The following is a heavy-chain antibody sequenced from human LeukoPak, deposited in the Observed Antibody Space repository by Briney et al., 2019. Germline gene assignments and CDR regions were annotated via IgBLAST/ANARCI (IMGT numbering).Heavy chain of an antibody. CDR3: ARARGGYDFDY. V-gene: IGHV3-74*01. CDR1: GFTFSSYW. Sequence: PGGSLRLSCAASGFTFSSYWMHWVRQAPGKGLVWVSRTNEDASTTNYADSVKGRFTISRDNAKNTLYLQMNSLRAEDTAVYYCARARGGYDFDYWGQGTLVTVSS. J-gene: IGHJ4*02. D-gene: IGHD5-12*01. CDR2: TNEDASTT.